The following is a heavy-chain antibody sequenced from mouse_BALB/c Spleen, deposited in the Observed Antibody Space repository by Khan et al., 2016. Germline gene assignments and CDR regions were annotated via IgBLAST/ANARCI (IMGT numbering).Heavy chain of an antibody. Sequence: EVTLQESGPGLVKPSQSLSLTCTVSGYSITSYYAWNCIRQFAGNKLEWMGYIGYSGSTSYNPSLKSLISITRDSSKNQFFLQFNSATTDDTAPYYCGLVRFAYWGQGTLVTVSA. CDR2: IGYSGST. J-gene: IGHJ3*01. CDR1: GYSITSYYA. V-gene: IGHV3-2*02. CDR3: GLVRFAY. D-gene: IGHD1-1*01.